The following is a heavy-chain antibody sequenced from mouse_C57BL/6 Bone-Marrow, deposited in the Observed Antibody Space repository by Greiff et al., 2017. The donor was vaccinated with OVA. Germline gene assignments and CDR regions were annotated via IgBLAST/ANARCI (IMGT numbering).Heavy chain of an antibody. J-gene: IGHJ3*01. V-gene: IGHV1-55*01. CDR2: IYPGSGST. D-gene: IGHD3-2*02. Sequence: QVQLQQPGAELVKPGASVKMSCKASGYTFTSYWITWVKQRPGQGLEWIGDIYPGSGSTNYNEKFKSKATLTVDTSSSTAYMQLSSLTSEDSAVYYCARWEGQLRLRAWFAYWGQGTLVTVSA. CDR3: ARWEGQLRLRAWFAY. CDR1: GYTFTSYW.